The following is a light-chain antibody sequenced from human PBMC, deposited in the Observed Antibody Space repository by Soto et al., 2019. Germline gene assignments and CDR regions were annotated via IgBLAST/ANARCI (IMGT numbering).Light chain of an antibody. J-gene: IGLJ1*01. V-gene: IGLV1-36*01. Sequence: QSVLTQPPSVSEAPRQRVIISSSGSSSNIGNNAVNWYQQLPGKAPKLLIYYDDLLPSGVSDRFSGSKSGTSASLAISGLQSEDEADYYCAAWDDSLNGYVFGTGTKVTVL. CDR1: SSNIGNNA. CDR3: AAWDDSLNGYV. CDR2: YDD.